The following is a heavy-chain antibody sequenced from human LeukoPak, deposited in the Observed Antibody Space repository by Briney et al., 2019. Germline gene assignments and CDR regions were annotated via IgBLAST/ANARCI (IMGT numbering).Heavy chain of an antibody. CDR1: GGSISSGDYY. D-gene: IGHD5-18*01. J-gene: IGHJ3*02. Sequence: SETLSLTCTVSGGSISSGDYYWSWIRQPPGKGLEWIGYIYYSGSTYYNPSLKSRVTISVDTSKNQFSLKLSSVTAADTAVYYCARFTGYSYVNIPSDIWGQGTMVTVSS. V-gene: IGHV4-30-4*01. CDR3: ARFTGYSYVNIPSDI. CDR2: IYYSGST.